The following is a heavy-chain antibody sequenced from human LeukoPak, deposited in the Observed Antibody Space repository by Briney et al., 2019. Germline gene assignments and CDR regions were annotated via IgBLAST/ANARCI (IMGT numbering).Heavy chain of an antibody. CDR2: IYYSGST. V-gene: IGHV4-39*01. Sequence: PSETLSLTCTVSGGSISSSSYYWGWIRQPPGKGLEWIGSIYYSGSTYYNPSLKSRGTISVDTSKNQFSLKLSSVTAADTAVYYCARSCGSTSCYEWSFDYWGQGTLVTVSS. J-gene: IGHJ4*02. D-gene: IGHD2-2*01. CDR3: ARSCGSTSCYEWSFDY. CDR1: GGSISSSSYY.